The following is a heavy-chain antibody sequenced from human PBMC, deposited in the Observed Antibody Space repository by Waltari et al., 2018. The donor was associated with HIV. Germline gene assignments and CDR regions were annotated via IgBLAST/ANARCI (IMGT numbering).Heavy chain of an antibody. J-gene: IGHJ5*02. CDR2: VSWNSDVA. Sequence: EVQLVESGGGLVQPGRSLRLSCAAAGFRFDDYAMHWVRQDPGKGRKVVSSVSWNSDVARYADSLRGRFSISRDNAKNSLYLQMNTVRPEDTSIYYCARGPMYNWLDPWGQGTLVTVSS. CDR1: GFRFDDYA. CDR3: ARGPMYNWLDP. D-gene: IGHD3-10*01. V-gene: IGHV3-9*01.